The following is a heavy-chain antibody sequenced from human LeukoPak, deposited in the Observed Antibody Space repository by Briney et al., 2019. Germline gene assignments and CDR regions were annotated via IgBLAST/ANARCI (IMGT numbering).Heavy chain of an antibody. J-gene: IGHJ4*02. Sequence: GASVKVSCKASGYTFTSYGISWVRQAPGQGLEWMGRINPNSGGTNYAQKFQGRVTMTRDTSISTAYMELSRLRSDDTAVYYCARDTLSGYNWGLGYWGQGTLVTVSS. CDR2: INPNSGGT. CDR3: ARDTLSGYNWGLGY. D-gene: IGHD3-3*01. CDR1: GYTFTSYG. V-gene: IGHV1-2*06.